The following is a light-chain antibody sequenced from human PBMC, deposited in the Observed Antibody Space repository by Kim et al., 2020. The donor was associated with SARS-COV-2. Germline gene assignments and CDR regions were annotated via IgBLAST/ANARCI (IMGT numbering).Light chain of an antibody. J-gene: IGKJ4*01. CDR2: AAS. CDR3: QQYSSSPLT. Sequence: AASSLQSGVPSRFSGSGSGTDFTLTINSLQPEDFATYYCQQYSSSPLTFGGGTKVDIK. V-gene: IGKV1-16*01.